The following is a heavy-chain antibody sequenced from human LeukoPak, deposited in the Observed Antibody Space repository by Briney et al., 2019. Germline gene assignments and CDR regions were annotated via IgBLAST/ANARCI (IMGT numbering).Heavy chain of an antibody. D-gene: IGHD1-26*01. J-gene: IGHJ5*02. CDR1: GGSISSGGYY. CDR3: ARDSGSYYPWFDP. CDR2: IYYSGST. Sequence: SETLSLTWTVSGGSISSGGYYWSWIRQHPGKGLEWIGYIYYSGSTYYNPSLKSRVTISVDTSKNQFSLKLSSVTAADTAVYYCARDSGSYYPWFDPWGQGTLVTVSS. V-gene: IGHV4-31*02.